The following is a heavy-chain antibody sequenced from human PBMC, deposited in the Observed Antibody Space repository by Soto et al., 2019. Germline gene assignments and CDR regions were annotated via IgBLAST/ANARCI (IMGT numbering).Heavy chain of an antibody. CDR2: IYYSGST. Sequence: QVQLQESGPGLVKPSQTLSLTCTVSGGSISSGGYYWSWIRQHPGKGLEWLGYIYYSGSTYYNPALKRRVTISVDTSKNQFALKLSSVTAADTAVYYCARDAFHYGDSPLSYWGQGTLVTVSS. CDR1: GGSISSGGYY. D-gene: IGHD4-17*01. CDR3: ARDAFHYGDSPLSY. V-gene: IGHV4-31*03. J-gene: IGHJ4*02.